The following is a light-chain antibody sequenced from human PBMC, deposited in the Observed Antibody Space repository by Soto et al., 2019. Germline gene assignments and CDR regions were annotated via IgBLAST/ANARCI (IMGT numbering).Light chain of an antibody. CDR3: SSHRSSDNYV. J-gene: IGLJ1*01. CDR2: EVS. V-gene: IGLV2-14*01. CDR1: SSDIGAYNF. Sequence: QSALTQPASVSGSPGQSITISCTGTSSDIGAYNFVSWYQQHPGKAPKLILYEVSNRPSGVSNRFSGSKSGNTASLTISGLQAEDEADYYCSSHRSSDNYVFGTGTKLTVL.